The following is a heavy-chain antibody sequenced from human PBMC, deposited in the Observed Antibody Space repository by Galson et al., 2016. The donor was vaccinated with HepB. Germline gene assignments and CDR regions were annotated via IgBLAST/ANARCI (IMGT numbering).Heavy chain of an antibody. CDR2: IHYTGST. V-gene: IGHV4-31*03. CDR3: AGVVLGEDAQFDA. Sequence: TLSLTCTVSGASISSRGYWSWIRQPPGKGLEWIGYIHYTGSTYYNPSLKSRVIISVDTSKNQFSLNLSSVTAADTAVYNCAGVVLGEDAQFDAWGQGTLVTVSS. J-gene: IGHJ4*02. CDR1: GASISSRGY.